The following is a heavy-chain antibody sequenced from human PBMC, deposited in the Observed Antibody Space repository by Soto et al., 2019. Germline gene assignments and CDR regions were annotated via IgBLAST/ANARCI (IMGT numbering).Heavy chain of an antibody. D-gene: IGHD5-12*01. Sequence: QITLKESGPTLVKPTQTLTLTCTFSGFSLSTSAMGVGWIRQPPGKALEWLALVYWDDDKSYSPSLKTRLTISKDTSKNQVVLTMTNMDPVDTATYYCARTIYSGYEPRFDYWGQGALVTVSS. CDR2: VYWDDDK. J-gene: IGHJ4*02. CDR1: GFSLSTSAMG. CDR3: ARTIYSGYEPRFDY. V-gene: IGHV2-5*02.